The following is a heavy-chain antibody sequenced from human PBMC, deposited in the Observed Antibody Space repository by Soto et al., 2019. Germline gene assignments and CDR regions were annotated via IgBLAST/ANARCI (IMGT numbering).Heavy chain of an antibody. D-gene: IGHD6-6*01. CDR2: IYYSGST. Sequence: SSETLSLTCTVSGGSISSGGYYWSWIRQHPGKGLEWIGYIYYSGSTYYNPSLKSRVTISVDTSKNQFSLKLSSVTAADTAVYYCARMSSSSGLFGFDYWGQGTLVTVSS. CDR3: ARMSSSSGLFGFDY. V-gene: IGHV4-31*03. CDR1: GGSISSGGYY. J-gene: IGHJ4*02.